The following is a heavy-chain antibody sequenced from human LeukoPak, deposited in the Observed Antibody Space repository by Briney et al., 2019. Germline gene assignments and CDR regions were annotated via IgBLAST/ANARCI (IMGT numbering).Heavy chain of an antibody. D-gene: IGHD6-19*01. J-gene: IGHJ4*02. V-gene: IGHV3-23*01. CDR3: ARSSGWWSLDY. CDR2: FDTGFGT. Sequence: RQAPGRGLEWVSAFDTGFGTYYPDSLRGRFTISRDNSKNTLFLQMNSLRAEDTAVYYCARSSGWWSLDYWGQGTLVTXXS.